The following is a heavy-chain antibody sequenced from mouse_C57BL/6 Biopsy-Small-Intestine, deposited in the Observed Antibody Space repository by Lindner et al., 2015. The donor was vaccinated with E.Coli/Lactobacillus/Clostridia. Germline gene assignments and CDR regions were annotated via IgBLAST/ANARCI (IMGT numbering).Heavy chain of an antibody. J-gene: IGHJ3*01. CDR3: ARSELFAY. CDR1: GYSFTAYN. V-gene: IGHV1-39*01. Sequence: VQLQESGAELVKPGAAVKISCKVSGYSFTAYNINWVKQSLGESLEWIGNVDPNYGSTSYNQKFKGKATLTVDKSSSTAYTQLNSLTSEDSAVYFCARSELFAYWGQGTLVTVSA. CDR2: VDPNYGST.